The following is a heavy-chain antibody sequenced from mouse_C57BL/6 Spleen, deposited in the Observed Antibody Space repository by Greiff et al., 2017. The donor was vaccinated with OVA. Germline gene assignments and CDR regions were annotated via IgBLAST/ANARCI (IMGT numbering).Heavy chain of an antibody. V-gene: IGHV1-59*01. J-gene: IGHJ3*01. Sequence: QVQLQQSGAELVRPGTSVKLSCKASGYTFTSYWMHWVKQRPGQGLEWIGVIDPSDSYTNYNQKFKGKATLTVDTSSSTAYMQLSSLTSEDSAVYYCAKGGDYEPFAYWGQGTLVTVSA. CDR3: AKGGDYEPFAY. CDR2: IDPSDSYT. D-gene: IGHD2-4*01. CDR1: GYTFTSYW.